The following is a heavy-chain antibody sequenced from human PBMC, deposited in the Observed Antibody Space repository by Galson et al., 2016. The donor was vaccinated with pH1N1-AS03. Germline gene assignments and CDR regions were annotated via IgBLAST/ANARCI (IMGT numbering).Heavy chain of an antibody. V-gene: IGHV2-5*02. CDR1: GFSLSTGGVH. CDR2: IFWDGEK. CDR3: ARSTHVNEGLDF. Sequence: PALVKPTQTLTLTCTFSGFSLSTGGVHVAWIRQPLGKALEWLALIFWDGEKRYNPSLGNKLTITKDTSKNQVVLTMTNMDPVDTATYYCARSTHVNEGLDFWGQGTLVTVSS. J-gene: IGHJ4*02. D-gene: IGHD2-8*01.